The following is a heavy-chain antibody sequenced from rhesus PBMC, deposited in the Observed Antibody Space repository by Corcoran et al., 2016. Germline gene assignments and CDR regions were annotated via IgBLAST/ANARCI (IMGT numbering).Heavy chain of an antibody. CDR3: ARQGYTDHLGGLDS. J-gene: IGHJ6*01. D-gene: IGHD2-39*02. V-gene: IGHV4-143*01. CDR1: GGSISGYHN. CDR2: VYGTRATT. Sequence: QVQLQESGPGLVKPSETLSLTCTVSGGSISGYHNWNWSRQAPGKGPEWMGGVYGTRATTTSTPSLKSRVTISKDTSKNQFSLRLPSVTAADTAVYYCARQGYTDHLGGLDSWGQGVVVTVSS.